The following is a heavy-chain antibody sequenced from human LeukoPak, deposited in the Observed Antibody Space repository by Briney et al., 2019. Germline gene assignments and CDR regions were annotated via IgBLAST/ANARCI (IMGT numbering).Heavy chain of an antibody. CDR2: SRNKADSYTI. Sequence: GGSLTLSCAASGFTISDHYMGWVRQAPGKGLEWVGRSRNKADSYTIYYAASVKRRFTISRDDSKNSLYLHMNSLKAEDTAVYYCTRHFFSEWGQGTLVTVSS. J-gene: IGHJ4*02. V-gene: IGHV3-72*01. CDR1: GFTISDHY. D-gene: IGHD3-3*02. CDR3: TRHFFSE.